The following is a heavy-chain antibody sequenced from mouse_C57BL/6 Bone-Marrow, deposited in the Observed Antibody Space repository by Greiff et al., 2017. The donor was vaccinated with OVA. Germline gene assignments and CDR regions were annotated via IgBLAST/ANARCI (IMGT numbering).Heavy chain of an antibody. V-gene: IGHV3-6*01. J-gene: IGHJ3*01. CDR1: GYSITSGYY. D-gene: IGHD2-1*01. CDR3: ARGGNYFAY. Sequence: EVKLVESGPGLVKPSQSLSLTCSVTGYSITSGYYWNWIRQFPGNKLEWMGYISYDGSNNYNPSLKIRISITRDTSKNQFFLKLNSVTTEDTATYYCARGGNYFAYWGQGTLVTVSA. CDR2: ISYDGSN.